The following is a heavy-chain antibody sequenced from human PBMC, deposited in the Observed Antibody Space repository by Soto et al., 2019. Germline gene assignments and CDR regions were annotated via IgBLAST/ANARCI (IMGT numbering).Heavy chain of an antibody. CDR1: GYTFTSYG. CDR2: ISAYNGNT. D-gene: IGHD3-3*01. CDR3: ARDSRTFWSGYYYFDY. J-gene: IGHJ4*02. Sequence: ASVKVSCKASGYTFTSYGISWVRQAPGQGLEWMGWISAYNGNTNYAQKLQGRVTMTTDTSTSTAYMELRSLRSDDTAVYYCARDSRTFWSGYYYFDYWGQGTLVTVSS. V-gene: IGHV1-18*01.